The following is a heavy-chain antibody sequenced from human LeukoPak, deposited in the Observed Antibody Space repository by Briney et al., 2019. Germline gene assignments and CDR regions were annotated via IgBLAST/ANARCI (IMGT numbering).Heavy chain of an antibody. V-gene: IGHV3-23*01. CDR1: GGSISSYY. CDR3: AKVDRRSDLPYYFDY. CDR2: ISASGGST. J-gene: IGHJ4*02. Sequence: PSETLSLTCTVSGGSISSYYWSWVRQAPGKGLEWVSGISASGGSTYYADSVKGRFTISRDNSRNTLFLQMNSLRAEDTAVYYCAKVDRRSDLPYYFDYWGQGTLVTVSS.